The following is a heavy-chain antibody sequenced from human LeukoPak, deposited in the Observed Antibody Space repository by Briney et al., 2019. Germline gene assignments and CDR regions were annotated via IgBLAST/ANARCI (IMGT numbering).Heavy chain of an antibody. Sequence: PSETLSLTCTVSGGSISSYYWSWIRQPPGKGLEWIGRIYTSGSANYNPSLKRRVSMSVNTSQYQFSLKLSSVAAADTAVYYCAREWMGVIDYWGQGTLVTVSS. CDR1: GGSISSYY. CDR3: AREWMGVIDY. V-gene: IGHV4-4*07. CDR2: IYTSGSA. D-gene: IGHD3-16*01. J-gene: IGHJ4*02.